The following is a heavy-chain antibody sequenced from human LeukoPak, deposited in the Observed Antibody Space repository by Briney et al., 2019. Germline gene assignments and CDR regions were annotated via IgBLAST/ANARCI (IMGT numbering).Heavy chain of an antibody. J-gene: IGHJ4*02. CDR1: GGSISSSSYY. D-gene: IGHD4-17*01. CDR3: ARDSTTVTMRGFDY. CDR2: IYYSGST. V-gene: IGHV4-39*07. Sequence: SETLSLTCSVSGGSISSSSYYWGWIRQPPGKGLEWIGSIYYSGSTYYNPSLKSRVTISVDTSKNQFSLKLSSVTAADTAVYYCARDSTTVTMRGFDYWGQGTLVTVSS.